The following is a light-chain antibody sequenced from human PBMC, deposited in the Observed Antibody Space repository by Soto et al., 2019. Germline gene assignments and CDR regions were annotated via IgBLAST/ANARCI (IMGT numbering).Light chain of an antibody. CDR2: GAS. CDR3: QQYGRSQT. V-gene: IGKV3-20*01. Sequence: EIVLTQSPGTLSLSPGERATLSCRASQSVSSTYVAWYQQKPGQPPSLLIHGASSRAAGIPDRFSGSGSGTDFTLTISLLEPGDFAFYYGQQYGRSQTFGQGTKVEIK. J-gene: IGKJ1*01. CDR1: QSVSSTY.